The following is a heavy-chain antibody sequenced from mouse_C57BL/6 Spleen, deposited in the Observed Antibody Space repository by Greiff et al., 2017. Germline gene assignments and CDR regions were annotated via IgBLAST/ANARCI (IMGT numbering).Heavy chain of an antibody. Sequence: QVQLQQSGPELVKPGASVKISCKASGYAFSSSWMNWVKQRPGKGLEWIGRIYPGDGDNKYNGKFKGKATLTADKSSSTAFMQLSSLTSEDYAVYFCARCFTTVVGGYWGQGTTLTFSS. CDR2: IYPGDGDN. D-gene: IGHD1-1*01. J-gene: IGHJ2*01. CDR3: ARCFTTVVGGY. CDR1: GYAFSSSW. V-gene: IGHV1-82*01.